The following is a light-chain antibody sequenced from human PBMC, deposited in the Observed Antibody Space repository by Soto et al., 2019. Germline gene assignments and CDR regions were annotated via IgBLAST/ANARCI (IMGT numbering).Light chain of an antibody. Sequence: IVMTQSPATLAVSPGEGATLSCRASQSIYSNLAWYQQRPGQPPRLLIYRASTRSTDIPARFSGSGSGTEFTLTISSLQSEDFAVYYCQQYHKLWTFGQGTKVDIK. CDR3: QQYHKLWT. J-gene: IGKJ1*01. V-gene: IGKV3-15*01. CDR2: RAS. CDR1: QSIYSN.